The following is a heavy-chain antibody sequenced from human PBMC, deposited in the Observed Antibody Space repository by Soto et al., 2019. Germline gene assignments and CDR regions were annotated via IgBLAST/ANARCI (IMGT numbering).Heavy chain of an antibody. CDR3: AGEATSAPAGVQVRYYHGMDV. V-gene: IGHV3-23*01. Sequence: EVLLLESGGILVQPGESLRISCAASGFIFNNYAMSWVRQAPGKGLEWVSVISSRGATVNYADSVRGRFTISRDSSKSTLFLHMDSLTAEDTAVYFCAGEATSAPAGVQVRYYHGMDVWGQGTSVTVSS. CDR2: ISSRGATV. J-gene: IGHJ6*02. D-gene: IGHD3-10*01. CDR1: GFIFNNYA.